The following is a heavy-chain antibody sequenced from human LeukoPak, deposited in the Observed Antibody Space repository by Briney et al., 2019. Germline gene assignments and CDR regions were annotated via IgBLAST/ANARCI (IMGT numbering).Heavy chain of an antibody. CDR3: AKGGAVVVPAALDY. CDR1: GFTFDDYA. Sequence: GGSLRLSCAASGFTFDDYAMPWVRQAPGKGLEWVSGISWNSGSIGYADSVKGRFTISRDNAKNSLYLQMNSLRAEDTALYYCAKGGAVVVPAALDYWGLGALVTVSS. V-gene: IGHV3-9*01. D-gene: IGHD2-2*01. J-gene: IGHJ4*02. CDR2: ISWNSGSI.